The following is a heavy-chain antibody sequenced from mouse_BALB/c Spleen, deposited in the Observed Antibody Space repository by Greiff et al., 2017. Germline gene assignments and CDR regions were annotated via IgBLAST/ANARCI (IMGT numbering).Heavy chain of an antibody. Sequence: EVQLQQSGAELVRSGASVKLSCTASGFNIKDYYMHWVKQRPEQGLEWIGWIDPENGDTEYAPKFQGKATMTADTSSNTAYLQLSSLTSEDTAVYYCNAGGIPYYAMDYWGQGTSVTVSS. CDR2: IDPENGDT. V-gene: IGHV14-4*02. J-gene: IGHJ4*01. CDR3: NAGGIPYYAMDY. CDR1: GFNIKDYY.